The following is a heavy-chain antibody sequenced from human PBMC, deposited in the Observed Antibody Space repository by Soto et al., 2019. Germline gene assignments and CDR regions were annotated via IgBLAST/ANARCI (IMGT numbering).Heavy chain of an antibody. V-gene: IGHV4-38-2*02. Sequence: SETLVLTCAASGYSITSGYYWGWIRQPPGKGMACMGSIYHSGSTYYNPSLKSRVTISVDTSRNQFSLNPSSVTAADTAVYYCARDNGRDYDPPYYYYYHRMDVWGQGTTVTASS. CDR2: IYHSGST. CDR3: ARDNGRDYDPPYYYYYHRMDV. D-gene: IGHD5-12*01. CDR1: GYSITSGYY. J-gene: IGHJ6*02.